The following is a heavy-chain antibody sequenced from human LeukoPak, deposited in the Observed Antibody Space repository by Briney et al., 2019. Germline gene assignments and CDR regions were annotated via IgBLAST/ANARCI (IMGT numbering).Heavy chain of an antibody. V-gene: IGHV3-48*03. CDR1: GFTFSSYE. CDR3: ARDRDTVAGTLGWFDP. J-gene: IGHJ5*02. CDR2: ISSSGSTI. D-gene: IGHD5-12*01. Sequence: GGSLRLSCAASGFTFSSYEMNWVRQAPGKGLEWVSYISSSGSTIYYADSVKGRFTISRHNAKNSLYLQMNSLRAEDTAVYYCARDRDTVAGTLGWFDPWGQGTLVTVSS.